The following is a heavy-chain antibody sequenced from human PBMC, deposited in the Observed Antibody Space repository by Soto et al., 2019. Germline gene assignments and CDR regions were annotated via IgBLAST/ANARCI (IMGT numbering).Heavy chain of an antibody. CDR3: ARRVMSVFDI. Sequence: CETLSLTWTVAGGSISSYYWSWIRQPPGKGLEWIGDIYYSGSTNYNASLRSRVTISVDTSKNQFSLKLSSVTAADTAVYYCARRVMSVFDIWGQGTMVTVSS. CDR1: GGSISSYY. J-gene: IGHJ3*02. V-gene: IGHV4-59*01. CDR2: IYYSGST. D-gene: IGHD2-21*01.